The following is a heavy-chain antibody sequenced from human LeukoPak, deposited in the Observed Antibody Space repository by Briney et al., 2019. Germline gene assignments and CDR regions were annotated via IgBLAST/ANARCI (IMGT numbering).Heavy chain of an antibody. D-gene: IGHD6-6*01. CDR2: ISNSGGTT. J-gene: IGHJ2*01. CDR3: ASHLKKYWYFDV. V-gene: IGHV3-23*01. CDR1: GFTLSSYA. Sequence: GGSLRLSCAASGFTLSSYAMTWVRQAPGKGLEWVSSISNSGGTTYYADSVKGRFTISRDNSKNTLYLQMYSLRAEDTAAYYCASHLKKYWYFDVGGRGALVTVSS.